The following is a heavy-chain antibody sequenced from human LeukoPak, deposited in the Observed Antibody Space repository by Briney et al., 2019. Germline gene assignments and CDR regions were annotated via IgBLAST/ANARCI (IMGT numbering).Heavy chain of an antibody. CDR2: IYTSGST. D-gene: IGHD1-26*01. J-gene: IGHJ6*03. CDR3: ARVRGYSGSQRTYYYYYYMDV. V-gene: IGHV4-4*08. Sequence: GSLRLSCAASGFTFSDYYMSWIRQAPGKGLEWIGRIYTSGSTNYNPSLKSRVTISVDTSKNQFSLKLSSVTAADTAVYYCARVRGYSGSQRTYYYYYYMDVWGKGTTVTVSS. CDR1: GFTFSDYY.